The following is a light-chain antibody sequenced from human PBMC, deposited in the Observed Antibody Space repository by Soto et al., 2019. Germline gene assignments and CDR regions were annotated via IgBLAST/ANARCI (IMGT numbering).Light chain of an antibody. CDR1: QSVSRY. V-gene: IGKV3-11*01. CDR2: DAS. Sequence: IVLSQSPATLSLSPGERAPLSCRASQSVSRYLAWYQQKPGQAPRLLIYDASNRATGIPARFSGSGSGTDFTLTISSLEPEDFAVYYCQQRSNWPWTFGQGTKVDTK. CDR3: QQRSNWPWT. J-gene: IGKJ1*01.